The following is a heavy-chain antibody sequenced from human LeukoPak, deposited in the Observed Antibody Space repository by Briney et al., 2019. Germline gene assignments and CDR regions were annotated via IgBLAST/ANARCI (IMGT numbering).Heavy chain of an antibody. V-gene: IGHV3-43*01. Sequence: GGSLRLSCAASGFTFDDYTMHWVRQAPGKGLEWVSLISWDGGSPYYADSVKGRFTISRDNSKNSLYLQMNSLRTEDTALYYCAKDGGYSSSWYYFDYWGQGTLVTVSS. J-gene: IGHJ4*02. CDR2: ISWDGGSP. D-gene: IGHD6-13*01. CDR3: AKDGGYSSSWYYFDY. CDR1: GFTFDDYT.